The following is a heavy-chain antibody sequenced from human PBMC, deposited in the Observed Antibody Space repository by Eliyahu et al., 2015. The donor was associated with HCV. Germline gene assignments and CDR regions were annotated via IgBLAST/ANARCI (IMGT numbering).Heavy chain of an antibody. J-gene: IGHJ4*02. CDR2: LRPSGVTT. V-gene: IGHV3-23*01. D-gene: IGHD6-13*01. CDR3: AKDYGASAGVRDY. CDR1: GFTFSTYA. Sequence: EVQLLESGGGLVQPGGSXRLSCATSGFTFSTYAMSWVRQAPGKGLEWVSSLRPSGVTTYYADSVKGRFTISRDNSESTLYLQMNSLRVEDSALYYCAKDYGASAGVRDYWGQGTLVTVSS.